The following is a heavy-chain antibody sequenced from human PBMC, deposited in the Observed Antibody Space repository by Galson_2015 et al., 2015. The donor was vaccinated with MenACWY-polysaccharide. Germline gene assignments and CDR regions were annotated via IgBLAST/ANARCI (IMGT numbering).Heavy chain of an antibody. CDR3: TRDGPKGLTSFDY. J-gene: IGHJ4*02. CDR1: GFTFSTYA. CDR2: ISYDGSKK. D-gene: IGHD1-14*01. Sequence: SLRLSCAASGFTFSTYAIHWVRQAPGKGLEWVAVISYDGSKKSSADSVKGRFSVSRDNSKNTVYLQMSSLRVEDTAVYYCTRDGPKGLTSFDYWGQGTLVTVSS. V-gene: IGHV3-30-3*01.